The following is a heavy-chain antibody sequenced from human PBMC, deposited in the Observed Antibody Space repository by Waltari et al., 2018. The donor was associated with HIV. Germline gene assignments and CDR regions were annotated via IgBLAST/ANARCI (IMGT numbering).Heavy chain of an antibody. Sequence: QVQLQESGPGLVKPSGTLSLTCAVSGGSISSSNWWSWVRQPPGKGLEWIGAIYHSGGTNYNPSLKSRVTISVDKSKNQFSLKLSSVTAADTAVYYCASGNYDILTGYPYFDYWGQGTLVTVSS. J-gene: IGHJ4*02. D-gene: IGHD3-9*01. CDR2: IYHSGGT. V-gene: IGHV4-4*02. CDR3: ASGNYDILTGYPYFDY. CDR1: GGSISSSNW.